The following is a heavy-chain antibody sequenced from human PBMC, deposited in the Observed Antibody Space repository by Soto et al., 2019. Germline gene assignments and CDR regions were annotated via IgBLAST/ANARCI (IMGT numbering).Heavy chain of an antibody. D-gene: IGHD1-1*01. CDR3: ARHDLYDSNRFDY. V-gene: IGHV4-30-4*01. CDR2: IYYSGST. CDR1: GGSISSGDYY. J-gene: IGHJ4*02. Sequence: SETLSLTCTVSGGSISSGDYYWSWIRQPPGKGLEWIGYIYYSGSTYYNPSLKSRVTISVDTSKNQFSLKLSSVTAADTAVYYCARHDLYDSNRFDYWGQGTLVTVSS.